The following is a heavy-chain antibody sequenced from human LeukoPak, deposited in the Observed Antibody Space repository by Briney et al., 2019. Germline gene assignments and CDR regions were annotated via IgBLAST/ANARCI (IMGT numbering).Heavy chain of an antibody. CDR3: VKDSEMATINAFDI. CDR2: ISSNGGST. Sequence: GGSLRLSCSASGFTFSDYAMHWVRQAPGKGLEYVSEISSNGGSTYYADSVKGRFTISRDNSKDTLYLQMSSLRAEDTAVYYCVKDSEMATINAFDIWGQGTMVTVSS. V-gene: IGHV3-64D*06. CDR1: GFTFSDYA. D-gene: IGHD5-24*01. J-gene: IGHJ3*02.